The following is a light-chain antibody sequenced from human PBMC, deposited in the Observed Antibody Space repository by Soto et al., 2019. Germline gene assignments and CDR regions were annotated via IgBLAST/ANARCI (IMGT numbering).Light chain of an antibody. J-gene: IGLJ1*01. V-gene: IGLV1-40*01. Sequence: QSVLTQPPSVSGAPGQRVTISCTGSSSNIGAGYDVHWYQQLPGTAPKLIIYSNSNRPSGVPERFSGSKSGTAASLPITGLQAEDEADYYCQSSCSSLSGYVFGTGTKVTVL. CDR2: SNS. CDR1: SSNIGAGYD. CDR3: QSSCSSLSGYV.